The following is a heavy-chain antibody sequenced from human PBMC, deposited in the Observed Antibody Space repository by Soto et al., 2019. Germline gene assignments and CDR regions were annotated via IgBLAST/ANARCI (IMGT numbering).Heavy chain of an antibody. D-gene: IGHD1-26*01. CDR1: GFTVSRNY. J-gene: IGHJ4*01. CDR3: AMRGANEYDVDY. CDR2: IYSGGST. Sequence: EVQLVESGGGLIQPGGSLRLSCAASGFTVSRNYMSWVRQAPGKGLEWVSVIYSGGSTYYADSVKGRFTISRDNSKNTLYLQMNSLRAENADADYCAMRGANEYDVDYWGRGTLGPVFS. V-gene: IGHV3-53*01.